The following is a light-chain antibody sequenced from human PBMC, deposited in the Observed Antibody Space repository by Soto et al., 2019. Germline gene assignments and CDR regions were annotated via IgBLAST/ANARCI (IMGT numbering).Light chain of an antibody. CDR2: GAC. Sequence: EIVLTQSPGTLSLSPGERATLSCRASQSVSSSYLAWYQQKPGQAPRPLIYGACSMATGIPYRFSGSGSGTDFTLTIRRLEPEDFAVYYFLQYGSSPYTFGQGTKLEIK. CDR3: LQYGSSPYT. CDR1: QSVSSSY. J-gene: IGKJ2*01. V-gene: IGKV3-20*01.